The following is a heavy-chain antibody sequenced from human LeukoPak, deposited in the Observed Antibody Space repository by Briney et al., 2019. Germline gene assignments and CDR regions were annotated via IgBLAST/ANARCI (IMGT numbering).Heavy chain of an antibody. J-gene: IGHJ4*02. CDR3: ARDGYDILTGYYW. Sequence: ASVKVSCKASGYTFTGYYMHWVRQAPGQGLEWMGWINPNSGGTNYAQKFQGRVTMTRDTTISTAYMELSRLRSDDTAVYYCARDGYDILTGYYWWGQGTLVTVSS. CDR2: INPNSGGT. V-gene: IGHV1-2*02. D-gene: IGHD3-9*01. CDR1: GYTFTGYY.